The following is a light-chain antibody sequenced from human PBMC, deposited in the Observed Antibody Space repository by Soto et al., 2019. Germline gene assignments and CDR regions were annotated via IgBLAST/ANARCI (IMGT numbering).Light chain of an antibody. Sequence: TQSPSSFSASTGDRVTITCRASQGISSYLAWYQQKPGQAPRLLIYGASSRATGIPDRFSGSGSGTDFTLTISRLEPEDFAVYYCQQYGSSPLTFGGGTKVEIK. CDR3: QQYGSSPLT. V-gene: IGKV3-20*01. J-gene: IGKJ4*01. CDR1: QGISSY. CDR2: GAS.